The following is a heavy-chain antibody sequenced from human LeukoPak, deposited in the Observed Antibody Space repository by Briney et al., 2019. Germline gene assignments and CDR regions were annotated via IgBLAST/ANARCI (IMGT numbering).Heavy chain of an antibody. CDR1: GGSISSSNW. D-gene: IGHD3-22*01. CDR2: IYHSGST. CDR3: AKASDSSGYSLNDY. J-gene: IGHJ4*02. V-gene: IGHV4-4*02. Sequence: SGTLSLTCAVSGGSISSSNWWSWVRQPPGKGLEWIGEIYHSGSTNYNPSLKSRVTISVDKSENQFSLKLSSVTAEDTAVYYCAKASDSSGYSLNDYWGQGTPVTVSS.